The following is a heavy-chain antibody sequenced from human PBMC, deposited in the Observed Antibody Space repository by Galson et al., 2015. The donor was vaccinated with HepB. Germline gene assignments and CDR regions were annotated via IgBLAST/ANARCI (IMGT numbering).Heavy chain of an antibody. D-gene: IGHD2-15*01. Sequence: SLRLSCAASGFTFSSYWMHWVRQAPGKGLVWVSRINSDGSSTSYADSVKGRFTISRDNAKNTLYLQMNSLRAEDTAVYYCARDGYCSGGSCYPPSSDAFGIWGQGTMVTVSS. V-gene: IGHV3-74*01. CDR1: GFTFSSYW. CDR3: ARDGYCSGGSCYPPSSDAFGI. CDR2: INSDGSST. J-gene: IGHJ3*02.